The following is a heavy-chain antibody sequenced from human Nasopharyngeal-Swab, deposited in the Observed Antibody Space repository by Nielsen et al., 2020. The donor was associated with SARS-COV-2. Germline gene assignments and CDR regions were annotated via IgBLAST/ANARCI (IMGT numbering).Heavy chain of an antibody. CDR2: INPGGGSA. J-gene: IGHJ5*02. CDR3: ARGGDPREVVAATDCFDP. V-gene: IGHV1-46*01. Sequence: WVRQAPGQGIEWMGIINPGGGSARYSQNFQGRVTMTRDTSTSTVYMELSSLRSEDTAVYYCARGGDPREVVAATDCFDPWGQGTLVTVPS. D-gene: IGHD2-15*01.